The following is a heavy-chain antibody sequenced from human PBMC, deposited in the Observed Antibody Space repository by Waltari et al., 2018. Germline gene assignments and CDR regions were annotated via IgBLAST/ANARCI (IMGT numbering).Heavy chain of an antibody. V-gene: IGHV3-23*01. CDR3: ANVGYCSSTSCYGGDAFDI. J-gene: IGHJ3*02. CDR1: GFTFSSYA. Sequence: EVQLLESGGGLVQPGGSLRLSCAASGFTFSSYAMSWVRQAPGKGLEWVSAISGRGGSTYYADSVKGRFTISRDNSKNTLYLQMNSLRAEDTAVYYCANVGYCSSTSCYGGDAFDIWGQGTMVTVSS. D-gene: IGHD2-2*01. CDR2: ISGRGGST.